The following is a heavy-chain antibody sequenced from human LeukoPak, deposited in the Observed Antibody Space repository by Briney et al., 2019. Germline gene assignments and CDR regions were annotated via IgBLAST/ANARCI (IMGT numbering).Heavy chain of an antibody. V-gene: IGHV3-21*01. J-gene: IGHJ4*02. CDR1: GFTFSSYS. D-gene: IGHD6-19*01. CDR2: ISSSSSYI. CDR3: ARADTYSSGWTDYYFDY. Sequence: GGSLRLSCAASGFTFSSYSMNWVRQAPGKGLEWVSSISSSSSYIYYADSVKGRFTISRDNAKNPLHLQMNSLRAEDTAVYYCARADTYSSGWTDYYFDYWGQGTLVTVSS.